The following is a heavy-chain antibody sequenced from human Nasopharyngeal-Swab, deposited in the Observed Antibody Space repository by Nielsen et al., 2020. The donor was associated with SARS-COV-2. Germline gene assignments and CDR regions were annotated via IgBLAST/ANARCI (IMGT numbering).Heavy chain of an antibody. V-gene: IGHV5-51*01. CDR2: IYPGDSDT. Sequence: GESLKISCKGSGSSFTSYWIGWVRQMPGKGLEWMGIIYPGDSDTRYSPSFQGQVTISADKSISTAYLQWSSLKASDTAMYYCALSSESWLQLGPFDYWGQGTLVTVSS. CDR1: GSSFTSYW. CDR3: ALSSESWLQLGPFDY. J-gene: IGHJ4*02. D-gene: IGHD5-24*01.